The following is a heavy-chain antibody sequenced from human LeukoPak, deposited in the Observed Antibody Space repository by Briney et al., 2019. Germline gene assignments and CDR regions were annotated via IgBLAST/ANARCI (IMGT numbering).Heavy chain of an antibody. CDR2: ISSSSYI. CDR3: TRRFDY. V-gene: IGHV3-69-1*01. Sequence: GGSLRLSCAVSGLTFDDYAMHWVRQAPGKGLEWVSSISSSSYIYYADSVKGRFTISKDNAKNSLYLQMNSLRTEDTAVYYCTRRFDYWGQGTLVTVSS. J-gene: IGHJ4*02. CDR1: GLTFDDYA.